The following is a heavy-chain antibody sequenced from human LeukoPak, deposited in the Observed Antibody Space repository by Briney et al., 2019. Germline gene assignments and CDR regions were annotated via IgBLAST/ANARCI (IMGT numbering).Heavy chain of an antibody. Sequence: SETLSLTCAVYGGSFSGYYWSWIRQPPGKGLEWIGEINHSGSTNYNPSLKSRVTISVDTSKNQFSLKLSSVTAADTAVYYCARERSGSHYYLDYWGQGILVTVSS. V-gene: IGHV4-34*01. CDR3: ARERSGSHYYLDY. J-gene: IGHJ4*02. CDR2: INHSGST. CDR1: GGSFSGYY. D-gene: IGHD1-26*01.